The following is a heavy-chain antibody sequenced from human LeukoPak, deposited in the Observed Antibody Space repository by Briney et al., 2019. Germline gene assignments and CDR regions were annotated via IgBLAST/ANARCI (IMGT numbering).Heavy chain of an antibody. Sequence: ASVKVSCKASGYTFTSYGISWVRQAPGQGLEWMGWISAYKGNTNYAQKLQGRVTMTTDTSTSTAYMELRSLRSDDTAVYYCARKYCSSTSCYGGNAFDIWGQETMVTVSS. J-gene: IGHJ3*02. CDR3: ARKYCSSTSCYGGNAFDI. V-gene: IGHV1-18*04. CDR1: GYTFTSYG. CDR2: ISAYKGNT. D-gene: IGHD2-2*01.